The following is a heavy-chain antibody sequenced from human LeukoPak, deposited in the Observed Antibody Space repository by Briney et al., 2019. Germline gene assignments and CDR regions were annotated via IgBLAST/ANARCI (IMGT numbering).Heavy chain of an antibody. V-gene: IGHV3-74*01. CDR3: ARGNYGNAVSLDH. CDR1: GYTFTDYC. CDR2: ISYDESST. J-gene: IGHJ4*02. Sequence: GGSLRLFCTASGYTFTDYCIHWLRQVPGKGLVWVSRISYDESSTNYRDSVKGRFTISRDNARNTLYMQMNSLRAEDTAVYYCARGNYGNAVSLDHWGRGTLVTVSS. D-gene: IGHD4-11*01.